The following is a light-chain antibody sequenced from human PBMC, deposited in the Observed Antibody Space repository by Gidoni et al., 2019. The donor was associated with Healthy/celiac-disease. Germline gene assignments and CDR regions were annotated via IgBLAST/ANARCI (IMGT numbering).Light chain of an antibody. Sequence: EIVMTQSPATLSVSPGERATLSCRASQSVSSNLAWYQQKPGQAPRLLIYGASTRATGIPARFSGSGSGTEFTLTISSLPSEDFAVYSCQQYNTRYTFGQGTKLEIK. CDR3: QQYNTRYT. CDR2: GAS. CDR1: QSVSSN. V-gene: IGKV3-15*01. J-gene: IGKJ2*01.